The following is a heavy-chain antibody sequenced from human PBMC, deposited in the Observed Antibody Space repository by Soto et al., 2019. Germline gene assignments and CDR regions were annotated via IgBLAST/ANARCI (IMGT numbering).Heavy chain of an antibody. CDR3: ARAGQYYDSSSDAD. CDR2: ISAYNGNT. J-gene: IGHJ4*02. CDR1: GYSFATSG. Sequence: QAKLVQSGTEVKKPGASMTVPCNASGYSFATSGISWVRQAPGQGLEWMGWISAYNGNTNYDQKLQDRISMTTDTSTSTAYLELRSLRSDDTAVYYWARAGQYYDSSSDADWGEGTLVTLSS. V-gene: IGHV1-18*01. D-gene: IGHD3-22*01.